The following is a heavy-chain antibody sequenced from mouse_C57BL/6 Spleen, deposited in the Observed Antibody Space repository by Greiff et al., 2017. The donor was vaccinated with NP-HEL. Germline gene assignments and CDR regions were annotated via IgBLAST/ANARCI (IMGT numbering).Heavy chain of an antibody. CDR1: GFTFSDYG. CDR3: ARRSYEYFDV. J-gene: IGHJ1*03. Sequence: EVKLVESGGGLVKPGGSLKLSCAASGFTFSDYGMHWVRQAPEKGLEWVAYISSGSSTIYYADTVKGRFTISRDNAKNTLFLQMTSLRSEDTAMYYCARRSYEYFDVWGTGTTVTVSS. CDR2: ISSGSSTI. D-gene: IGHD1-1*01. V-gene: IGHV5-17*01.